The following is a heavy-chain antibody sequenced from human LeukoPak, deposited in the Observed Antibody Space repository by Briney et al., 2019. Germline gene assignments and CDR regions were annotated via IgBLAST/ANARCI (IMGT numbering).Heavy chain of an antibody. J-gene: IGHJ4*02. Sequence: SETLSLTCAVYGGSFSGYYWSWIRQPPGKGLEWIGEINHSGSTNYNPSLKSRVTISVDMSKNQFSLKLSSVTAADTAVYYCAARGIAAAPGNYWGQGTLVTVSS. V-gene: IGHV4-34*01. D-gene: IGHD6-13*01. CDR3: AARGIAAAPGNY. CDR2: INHSGST. CDR1: GGSFSGYY.